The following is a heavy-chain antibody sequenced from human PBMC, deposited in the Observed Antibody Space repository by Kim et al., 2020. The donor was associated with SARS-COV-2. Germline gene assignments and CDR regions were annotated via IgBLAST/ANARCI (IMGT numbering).Heavy chain of an antibody. V-gene: IGHV1-3*01. CDR1: GYTFTSHA. J-gene: IGHJ5*02. CDR2: INVGNDDT. Sequence: ASVKVSCKASGYTFTSHAMHWVRQAPGQRLEWMGWINVGNDDTKYSQNLRGRVTITRDTSANTAYMELSSLRSEDTAVYYCARGADSRGYNNWFDPWGQGTLVTVSS. D-gene: IGHD3-22*01. CDR3: ARGADSRGYNNWFDP.